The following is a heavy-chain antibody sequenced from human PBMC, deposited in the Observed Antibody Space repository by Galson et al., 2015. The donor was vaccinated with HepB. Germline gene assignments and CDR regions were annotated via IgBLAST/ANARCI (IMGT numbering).Heavy chain of an antibody. D-gene: IGHD4-17*01. V-gene: IGHV3-21*01. CDR3: ARADDDYGDYWPADPNYYYYGMDV. CDR1: GFTFSSYS. J-gene: IGHJ6*02. CDR2: ISSSSSYI. Sequence: SLRLSCAASGFTFSSYSMNWVRQAPGKGLEWVSSISSSSSYIYYADSVKGRFTISRDNAKNSLYLQMNSLRAEDTAVYYCARADDDYGDYWPADPNYYYYGMDVWGQGTTVTVSS.